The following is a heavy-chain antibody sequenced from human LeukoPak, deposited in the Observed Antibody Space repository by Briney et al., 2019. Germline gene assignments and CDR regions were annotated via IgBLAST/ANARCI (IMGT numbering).Heavy chain of an antibody. J-gene: IGHJ6*02. D-gene: IGHD2-2*01. CDR3: ARDYVVVPAAMLRYYYYYGMDV. CDR2: INHSGST. CDR1: GGSFSGYY. V-gene: IGHV4-34*01. Sequence: SETLSLTCAVYGGSFSGYYWSWIRQPPGKGLEWIGEINHSGSTNYNPSLKSRVTISVDTSKNQFSLKLSSVTAADTAVYYCARDYVVVPAAMLRYYYYYGMDVWGQGTTVTVSS.